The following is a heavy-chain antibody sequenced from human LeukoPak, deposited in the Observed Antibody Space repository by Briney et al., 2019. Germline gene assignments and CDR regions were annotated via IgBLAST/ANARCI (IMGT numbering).Heavy chain of an antibody. CDR1: GGSFSGYY. V-gene: IGHV4-34*01. D-gene: IGHD1-14*01. CDR2: INQSGST. Sequence: SETLSLTCAVYGGSFSGYYWNWIRQPPGKGLEWIGEINQSGSTNYNPSLKSRVTISVDTSKKQFSLKLRSVTAADTAVYYCARHEWGITNAFDIWGQGTMVTVSS. J-gene: IGHJ3*02. CDR3: ARHEWGITNAFDI.